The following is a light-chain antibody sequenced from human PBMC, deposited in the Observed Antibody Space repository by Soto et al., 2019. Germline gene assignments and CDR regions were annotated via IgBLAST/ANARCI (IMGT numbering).Light chain of an antibody. CDR1: SSDVGGYNY. Sequence: QSALTQPASVSGSPGQSITIFCTGTSSDVGGYNYVSWYQQHPDKAPKLLIYDVTNRPSGISSRFSGSKSGNTASLTISGLQAEYESDYYCSSYTTTSTVVFGGGTKLTVL. V-gene: IGLV2-14*01. J-gene: IGLJ2*01. CDR2: DVT. CDR3: SSYTTTSTVV.